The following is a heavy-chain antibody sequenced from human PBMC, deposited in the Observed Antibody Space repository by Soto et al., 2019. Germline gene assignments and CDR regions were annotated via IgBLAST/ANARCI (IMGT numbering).Heavy chain of an antibody. CDR1: GFTFSSYE. CDR3: ARDYYDSSGYDSSVDY. CDR2: ISSSGSTI. D-gene: IGHD3-22*01. V-gene: IGHV3-48*03. Sequence: PGGSLRLSCAVSGFTFSSYEMNWVRQAPGKGLEWVSYISSSGSTIYYADSVKGRFTISRDNAKNSLYLQMNSLRAEDTAVYYCARDYYDSSGYDSSVDYSGHGTLVTVSS. J-gene: IGHJ4*01.